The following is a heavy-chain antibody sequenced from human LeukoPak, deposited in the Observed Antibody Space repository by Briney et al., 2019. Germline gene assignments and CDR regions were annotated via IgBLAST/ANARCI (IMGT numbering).Heavy chain of an antibody. CDR3: ARPYSSGWYTSGLFDY. V-gene: IGHV4-39*01. J-gene: IGHJ4*01. D-gene: IGHD6-19*01. Sequence: SETLALTCTVSGVSISSSTYYWGRIRQPPGKGLGWIGSIYYSGSTYYNPSPRSVVTISVDASKNQFSLKLNPVTAADTAVYYCARPYSSGWYTSGLFDYWGQGTLVTVSS. CDR1: GVSISSSTYY. CDR2: IYYSGST.